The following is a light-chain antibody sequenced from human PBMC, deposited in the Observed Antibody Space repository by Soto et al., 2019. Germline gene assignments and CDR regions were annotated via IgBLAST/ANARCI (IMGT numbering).Light chain of an antibody. CDR2: DAS. V-gene: IGKV3-15*01. CDR1: QRISND. Sequence: EVLMTQSPATLSVSPGERVILSCRASQRISNDLAWYQHKAGQAPRRLIYDASTRATGIPARFSGSGSGTEFTLTISSLQSEDFAVYFCQQYNNWPPWTFGQGTKVDIK. J-gene: IGKJ1*01. CDR3: QQYNNWPPWT.